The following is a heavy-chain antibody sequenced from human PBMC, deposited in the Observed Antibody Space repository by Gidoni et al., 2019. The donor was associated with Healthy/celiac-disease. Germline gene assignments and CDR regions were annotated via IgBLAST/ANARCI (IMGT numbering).Heavy chain of an antibody. J-gene: IGHJ2*01. V-gene: IGHV3-49*03. CDR1: GFTFGDYA. Sequence: EVQLVESGGGLVQPGRSLRLSCTASGFTFGDYAMSWFRQAPGKGLEWVGFIRSKAYGGTTEYAASVKGRFTISRDDSKSIAYLQMNSLKTEDTAVYYCTRGWDWGGYVDLWGRGTLVTVSS. D-gene: IGHD7-27*01. CDR3: TRGWDWGGYVDL. CDR2: IRSKAYGGTT.